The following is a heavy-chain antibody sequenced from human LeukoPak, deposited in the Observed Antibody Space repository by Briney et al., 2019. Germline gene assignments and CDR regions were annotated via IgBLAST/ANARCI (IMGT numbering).Heavy chain of an antibody. CDR1: GGSLSGYY. CDR3: ARGTGSSWYGGPFDS. Sequence: SETLSLTCAVYGGSLSGYYWSWIRQPPGKGLEWIGEINHSGSTNYNPSLKSRVTTSVDTSKNQFSLKLSSVTAADTAVYYCARGTGSSWYGGPFDSWGQGTLVTVSS. CDR2: INHSGST. J-gene: IGHJ4*02. V-gene: IGHV4-34*01. D-gene: IGHD6-13*01.